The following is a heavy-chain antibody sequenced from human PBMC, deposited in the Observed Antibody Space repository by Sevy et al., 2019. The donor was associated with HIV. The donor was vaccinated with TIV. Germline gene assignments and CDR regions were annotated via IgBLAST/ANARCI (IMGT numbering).Heavy chain of an antibody. J-gene: IGHJ4*02. CDR3: ATGITGTTRPYFDY. V-gene: IGHV1-69*13. CDR1: GSTFSRYV. CDR2: IIPIFGPA. D-gene: IGHD1-7*01. Sequence: ASVKVSCKASGSTFSRYVISWVRQAPGQGLEWMGGIIPIFGPANSAQKFQGRVAITADESTSTAYMELTSLRSEDTAVHYCATGITGTTRPYFDYWGQGALVTVSS.